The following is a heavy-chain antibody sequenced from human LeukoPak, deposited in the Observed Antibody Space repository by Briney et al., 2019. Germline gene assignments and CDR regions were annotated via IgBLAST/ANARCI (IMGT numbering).Heavy chain of an antibody. CDR1: GFTVSSNY. J-gene: IGHJ4*02. CDR3: ARGSSWYYFDY. Sequence: GGSLRLSCAASGFTVSSNYMSWVRQAPGKGREWGSVIYRGGSTYYADSGKGRFTISRDNSKNTLSLQMNSLRAEDTAVYYCARGSSWYYFDYWGQGTLVTVSS. CDR2: IYRGGST. V-gene: IGHV3-53*01. D-gene: IGHD6-13*01.